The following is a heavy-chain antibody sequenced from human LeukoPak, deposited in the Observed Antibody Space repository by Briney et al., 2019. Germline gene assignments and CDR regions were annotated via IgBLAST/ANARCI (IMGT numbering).Heavy chain of an antibody. V-gene: IGHV1-3*01. J-gene: IGHJ4*02. CDR3: ARCLYNWNCPLDY. CDR1: GFTFSSYG. Sequence: GRSLRLSCAASGFTFSSYGMHWVRQAPGQRLEWMGWINAGNGNTKYSQKFQGRVTITRDTSASTAYMELSSLRSEDTAVYYCARCLYNWNCPLDYWGQGTLVTVSS. CDR2: INAGNGNT. D-gene: IGHD1-7*01.